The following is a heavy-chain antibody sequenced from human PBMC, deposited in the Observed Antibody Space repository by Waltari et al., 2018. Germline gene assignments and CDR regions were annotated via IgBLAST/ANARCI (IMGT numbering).Heavy chain of an antibody. Sequence: QVQLVQSGAEVKKPGASVKISCKTSEYTFTSSYIHWVRPAPGQGLEWMGRINPSGGSTIYAQKFQGRVTMTRDTSTSTVYMELSSLRSEDTAVYYCALDRGALWMDVWGQGTTVTISS. CDR1: EYTFTSSY. V-gene: IGHV1-46*01. D-gene: IGHD2-21*01. CDR3: ALDRGALWMDV. J-gene: IGHJ6*02. CDR2: INPSGGST.